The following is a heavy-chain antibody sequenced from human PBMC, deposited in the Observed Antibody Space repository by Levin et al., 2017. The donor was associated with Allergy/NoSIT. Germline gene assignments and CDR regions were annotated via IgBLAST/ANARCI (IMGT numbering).Heavy chain of an antibody. D-gene: IGHD4-17*01. Sequence: GGSLRLSCAASGFTFSSYAMHWVRQAPGKGLEWVAVISYDGSNKYYADSVKGRFTISRDNSKNTLYLQMNSLRAEDTAVYYCARDRNGDYVSVPLGGYFDLWGRGTLVTVSS. CDR1: GFTFSSYA. V-gene: IGHV3-30-3*01. CDR3: ARDRNGDYVSVPLGGYFDL. CDR2: ISYDGSNK. J-gene: IGHJ2*01.